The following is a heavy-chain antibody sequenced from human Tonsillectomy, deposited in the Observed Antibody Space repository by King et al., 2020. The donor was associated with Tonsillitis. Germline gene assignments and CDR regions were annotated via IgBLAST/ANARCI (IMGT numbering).Heavy chain of an antibody. CDR2: IYYSGST. D-gene: IGHD3-22*01. CDR3: AREGSSGYDLDAFDI. J-gene: IGHJ3*02. V-gene: IGHV4-59*01. CDR1: GGSISSYY. Sequence: VQLQESGPGLVKPSETLSLTCTVSGGSISSYYWSWIRQPPGKGLEWIGYIYYSGSTNYNPSLKSRVTISVDTSKNQFSLKLSSLTAADTAVYYCAREGSSGYDLDAFDIWGQGTMVTVSS.